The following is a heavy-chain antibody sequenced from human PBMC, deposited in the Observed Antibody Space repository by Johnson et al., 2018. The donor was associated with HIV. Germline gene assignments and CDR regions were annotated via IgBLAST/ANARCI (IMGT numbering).Heavy chain of an antibody. V-gene: IGHV3-13*01. CDR1: GFTFDDYG. J-gene: IGHJ3*02. CDR3: AREVGRYSGSYYGDAFVI. Sequence: VQLVESGGGVVRPGGSLRLSCAASGFTFDDYGMSWVRQATGKGLESVSPIGPAADTYYPGSVKGRFTVSRDNAKNTLYLQMNSLRAEDTAVYYCAREVGRYSGSYYGDAFVIWGQGTMVTVSS. D-gene: IGHD1-26*01. CDR2: IGPAADT.